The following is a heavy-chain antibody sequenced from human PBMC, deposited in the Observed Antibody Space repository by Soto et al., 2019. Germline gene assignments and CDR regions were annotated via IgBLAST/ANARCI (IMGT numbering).Heavy chain of an antibody. D-gene: IGHD6-6*01. CDR2: IYYSGST. CDR3: ARDLQYSSSWWFDP. CDR1: GGTISSYY. V-gene: IGHV4-59*01. Sequence: SETLSLTCTVSGGTISSYYWSWIRQPPGKGLEWIGYIYYSGSTNYNPSLKSRVTISVDTSKNQFSLKLSYVTAADTAVYYCARDLQYSSSWWFDPWVQGALLTVSS. J-gene: IGHJ5*02.